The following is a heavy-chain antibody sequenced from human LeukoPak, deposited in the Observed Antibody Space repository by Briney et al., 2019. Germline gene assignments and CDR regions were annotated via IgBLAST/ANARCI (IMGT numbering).Heavy chain of an antibody. V-gene: IGHV3-74*01. CDR1: GFTISSYW. Sequence: GGSLRLSCAASGFTISSYWMHWVRQAPGKGLVWVSHVNSDGSNTNYADSVKGRFTISRDNAKNTLYLQMNSLRTEDTAVYYCASQTRYYYDTSGYSWGYWGQGTLVTVSS. CDR3: ASQTRYYYDTSGYSWGY. CDR2: VNSDGSNT. D-gene: IGHD3-22*01. J-gene: IGHJ4*02.